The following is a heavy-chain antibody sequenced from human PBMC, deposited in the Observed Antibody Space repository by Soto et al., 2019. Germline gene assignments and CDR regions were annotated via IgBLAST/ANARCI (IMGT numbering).Heavy chain of an antibody. D-gene: IGHD2-2*01. J-gene: IGHJ6*02. V-gene: IGHV3-23*01. Sequence: GGSLRLSCAASGFTFSSYAMSWVRQAPGKGLEWVSAISGSGGSTYYADSVKGRFTISRDNSKNTLYLQMNSLRAEDTAVYYCARKGYCSSTSCPISPYYYYYGMDVWGQGTTVTVSS. CDR3: ARKGYCSSTSCPISPYYYYYGMDV. CDR2: ISGSGGST. CDR1: GFTFSSYA.